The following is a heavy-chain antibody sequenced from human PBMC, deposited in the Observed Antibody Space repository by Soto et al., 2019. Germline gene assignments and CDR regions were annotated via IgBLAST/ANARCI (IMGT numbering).Heavy chain of an antibody. V-gene: IGHV6-1*01. Sequence: QSQTLSLTCAISGDSVSSNSAAWNWIRQSPSRGLEWLGRTYYRSKWYNDYAVSVKSRITINPDTSKNQFSLQLNSVTPEDTAVYYCARAVWVIDGTVVPAATPGLGYYGMDVWGQGTTVTVSS. CDR2: TYYRSKWYN. CDR3: ARAVWVIDGTVVPAATPGLGYYGMDV. D-gene: IGHD2-2*01. CDR1: GDSVSSNSAA. J-gene: IGHJ6*02.